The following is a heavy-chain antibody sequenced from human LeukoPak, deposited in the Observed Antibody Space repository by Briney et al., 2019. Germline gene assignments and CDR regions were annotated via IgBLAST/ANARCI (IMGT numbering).Heavy chain of an antibody. J-gene: IGHJ4*02. Sequence: QPGGSLRLSCAASGFTISTYAMHWVRQAPGKGLEWVAVISYDGSNKYYTDSVKGRFTISRDKSESTLYLQMNSLRAEDTAVYYCAREGGYSHAFDYWGQGTLVTVSS. V-gene: IGHV3-30-3*01. CDR1: GFTISTYA. CDR2: ISYDGSNK. CDR3: AREGGYSHAFDY. D-gene: IGHD3-22*01.